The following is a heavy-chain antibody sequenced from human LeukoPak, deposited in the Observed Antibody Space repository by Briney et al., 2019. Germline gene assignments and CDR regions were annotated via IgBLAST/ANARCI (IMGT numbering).Heavy chain of an antibody. V-gene: IGHV4-38-2*02. J-gene: IGHJ4*02. CDR3: ARDHVGAPPS. CDR2: IYHSGST. CDR1: GYSISSGYY. Sequence: SETLSLTCTVSGYSISSGYYWGWIRQPPGKGLEWIGSIYHSGSTYYNPSLKSRVTISVDTSKNQFSLKLSSVTAADTAVYYCARDHVGAPPSWGQGTLDTVSS. D-gene: IGHD1-26*01.